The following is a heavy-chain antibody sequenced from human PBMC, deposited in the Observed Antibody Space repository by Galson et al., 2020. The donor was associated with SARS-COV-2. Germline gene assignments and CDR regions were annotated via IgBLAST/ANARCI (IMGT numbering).Heavy chain of an antibody. CDR3: AGTHYDILTGYIDY. D-gene: IGHD3-9*01. Sequence: GGSLRLSCAASGFTFSSYAMHWVRQAPGKGLEWVAVISYDGSNKYYADSVKGRFTISRDNSKNTLYLQMNSLRAEDTAVYYCAGTHYDILTGYIDYWGQGTLVTVSS. V-gene: IGHV3-30-3*01. CDR2: ISYDGSNK. J-gene: IGHJ4*02. CDR1: GFTFSSYA.